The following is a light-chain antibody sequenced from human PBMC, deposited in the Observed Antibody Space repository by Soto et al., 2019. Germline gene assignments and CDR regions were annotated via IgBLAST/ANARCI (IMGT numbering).Light chain of an antibody. CDR2: GAS. J-gene: IGKJ1*01. CDR3: QQYGSFWT. CDR1: QSVSSSY. Sequence: EIVLTQSPGTLSLSPGERATLSCRASQSVSSSYLAWYQQKPGQAPRLLIYGASSRATGIPDRFSGSGSGTDFTLTISRLEPEDFAVYYCQQYGSFWTFGQGTKVENK. V-gene: IGKV3-20*01.